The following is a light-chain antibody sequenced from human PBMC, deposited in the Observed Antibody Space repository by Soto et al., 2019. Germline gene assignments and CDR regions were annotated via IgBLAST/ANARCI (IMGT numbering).Light chain of an antibody. V-gene: IGKV1-12*01. Sequence: LQVAQSPSFVSASVGATVTITCRASQAVSTWLAWYQQKPGDAPKLLIYAASTLQSGVPSRFSGSGSGTDFTLTIRNLEAEDLAIYYCEQGHTFPCTFGGGTKVDIK. CDR1: QAVSTW. CDR3: EQGHTFPCT. J-gene: IGKJ4*01. CDR2: AAS.